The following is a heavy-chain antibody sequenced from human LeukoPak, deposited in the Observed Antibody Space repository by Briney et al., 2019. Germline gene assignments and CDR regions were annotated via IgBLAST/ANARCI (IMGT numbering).Heavy chain of an antibody. CDR3: ARVGSSTSYYYYMDV. CDR1: GYTFTSYD. D-gene: IGHD2-2*01. CDR2: KNPNSGNT. Sequence: ASVKVSYKASGYTFTSYDINWVRQATGQGLEWMGWKNPNSGNTGYAQKFQGRVTITRNTSISTAYMELSSLRSEDTAVYYCARVGSSTSYYYYMDVWGKGTTVTVSS. V-gene: IGHV1-8*03. J-gene: IGHJ6*03.